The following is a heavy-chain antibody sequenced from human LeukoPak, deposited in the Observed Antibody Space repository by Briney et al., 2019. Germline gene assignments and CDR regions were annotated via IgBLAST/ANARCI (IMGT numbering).Heavy chain of an antibody. J-gene: IGHJ3*02. CDR1: GFTFSSYS. CDR2: ISSSSSSI. V-gene: IGHV3-21*01. Sequence: GGSLRLSCATSGFTFSSYSMNWVPQAPGKWLEWFSSISSSSSSIRHADSVKGRFTISRDNAKNSLYLQMNTLRAEDTAVYYCARVGSVGAFDIWGHGTMVTVSS. D-gene: IGHD1-26*01. CDR3: ARVGSVGAFDI.